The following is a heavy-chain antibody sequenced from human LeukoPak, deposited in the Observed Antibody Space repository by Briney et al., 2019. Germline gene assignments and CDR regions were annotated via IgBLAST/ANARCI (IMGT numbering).Heavy chain of an antibody. CDR2: IYTSGST. CDR1: GGSISSGSYY. Sequence: PSETLSLTCTVSGGSISSGSYYWSWIRQPAGKGLEWIGRIYTSGSTNYNPSLKSRVIMSVDTSKNQFSLMLSSVTAADTAVYYCARDRHLGQLTPFDIWGQGTMVTVSS. J-gene: IGHJ3*02. CDR3: ARDRHLGQLTPFDI. D-gene: IGHD5-18*01. V-gene: IGHV4-61*02.